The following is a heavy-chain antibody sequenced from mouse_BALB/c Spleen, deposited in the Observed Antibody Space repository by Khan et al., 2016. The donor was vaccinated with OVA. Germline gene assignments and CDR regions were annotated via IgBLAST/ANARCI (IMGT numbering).Heavy chain of an antibody. CDR3: TRNREPDYFDY. V-gene: IGHV2-9*02. CDR2: IWAGGST. Sequence: VELVESGPGLVAPSQSLYITCTVSGFSLTHYGVHWVRQPPGKGLEWLGVIWAGGSTNYYSAFLSRLSISKDNSKSQVFLKMNSLQTDDTARYFYTRNREPDYFDYWGQGTTLTVSS. CDR1: GFSLTHYG. J-gene: IGHJ2*01.